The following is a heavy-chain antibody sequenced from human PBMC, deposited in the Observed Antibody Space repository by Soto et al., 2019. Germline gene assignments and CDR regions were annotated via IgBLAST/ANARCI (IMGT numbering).Heavy chain of an antibody. CDR1: GGYVGSGNFY. Sequence: KPSETLSLTCTVSGGYVGSGNFYWIWIRQPPGKGLEWIGDIYFSGSSFYNPSLKSRLTISLDMSKNQFSLKLSSVTSADTAVYYCARHPARASYFDYWGQGALVTVSS. V-gene: IGHV4-61*01. D-gene: IGHD6-6*01. J-gene: IGHJ4*02. CDR2: IYFSGSS. CDR3: ARHPARASYFDY.